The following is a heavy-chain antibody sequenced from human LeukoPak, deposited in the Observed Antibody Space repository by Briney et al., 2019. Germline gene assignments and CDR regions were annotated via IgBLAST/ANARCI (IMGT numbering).Heavy chain of an antibody. CDR2: IYYSGGT. D-gene: IGHD1-20*01. Sequence: SETLSLTCTVSGGSISSSSYYWGWIRQPPGKGLGWIGSIYYSGGTYYNPSLRSRVTISIDTSKNQFSLELSSVTAADTAVYYCAREWDNWNAGAFDIWGQGTMVTVSS. CDR3: AREWDNWNAGAFDI. J-gene: IGHJ3*02. CDR1: GGSISSSSYY. V-gene: IGHV4-39*07.